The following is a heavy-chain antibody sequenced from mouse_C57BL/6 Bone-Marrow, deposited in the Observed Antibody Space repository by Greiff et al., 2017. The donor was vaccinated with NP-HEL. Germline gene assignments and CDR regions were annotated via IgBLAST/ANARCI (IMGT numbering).Heavy chain of an antibody. J-gene: IGHJ2*01. D-gene: IGHD4-1*01. CDR1: GYTFTSYW. CDR2: INPSSGYT. V-gene: IGHV1-7*01. CDR3: AKFIPLTGTYY. Sequence: VQLQQSGAELAKPGASVTLSCKASGYTFTSYWMHWVKQRPGQGLEWIGYINPSSGYTKYNPKFKDKATLTADKSSSTAYMQLSSLTYEDSAVADCAKFIPLTGTYYWGQGTTLTVSS.